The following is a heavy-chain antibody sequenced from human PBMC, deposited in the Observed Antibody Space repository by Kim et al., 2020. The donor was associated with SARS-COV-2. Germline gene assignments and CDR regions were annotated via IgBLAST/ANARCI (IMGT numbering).Heavy chain of an antibody. CDR2: IYYSGST. CDR3: ARGTAMIVNTAFDY. J-gene: IGHJ4*02. D-gene: IGHD3-22*01. V-gene: IGHV4-39*01. CDR1: GGSISSSSYY. Sequence: SETLSLTCTVSGGSISSSSYYWGWIRQPPGKGLEWIGSIYYSGSTYYNPSLKSRVTISVDTSKNQFSLKLSSVTAADTAVYYCARGTAMIVNTAFDYWGQGTLVTVSS.